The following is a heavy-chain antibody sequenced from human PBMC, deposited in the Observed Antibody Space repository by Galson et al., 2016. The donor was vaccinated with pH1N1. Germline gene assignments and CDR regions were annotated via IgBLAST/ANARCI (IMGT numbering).Heavy chain of an antibody. CDR2: ILPILGIA. D-gene: IGHD6-13*01. Sequence: SVKVSCKASGGTFSSYTINWVRQAPGQGLEWMARILPILGIANYAQKFQVRVTITADKSTSTAYMEVISLRSDDTAVYYCARSAAAVGNAFDMWGQGTKVTVSS. J-gene: IGHJ3*02. CDR1: GGTFSSYT. CDR3: ARSAAAVGNAFDM. V-gene: IGHV1-69*02.